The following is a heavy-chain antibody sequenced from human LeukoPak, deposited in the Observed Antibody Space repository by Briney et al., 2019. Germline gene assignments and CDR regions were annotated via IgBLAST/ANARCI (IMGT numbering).Heavy chain of an antibody. J-gene: IGHJ4*02. D-gene: IGHD2-15*01. CDR3: ARDLGSGFDY. CDR2: IKGDGSEK. CDR1: GFTFTTYW. V-gene: IGHV3-7*03. Sequence: AGGSLGLSCAASGFTFTTYWMSWVRQAPGKGLEWVANIKGDGSEKQYVDSVKGRFTISRDNARNSLYLQMNSLRAEDTAVYYCARDLGSGFDYWGQGTLVTVSS.